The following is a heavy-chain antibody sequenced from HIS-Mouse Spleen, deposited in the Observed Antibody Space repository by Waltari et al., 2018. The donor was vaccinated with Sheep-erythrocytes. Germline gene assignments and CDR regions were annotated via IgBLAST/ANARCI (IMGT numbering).Heavy chain of an antibody. V-gene: IGHV1-46*03. CDR1: GYTFTSYY. CDR2: IDPRGGST. Sequence: QVQLVQSGAEVKKPGASVKVSCKASGYTFTSYYMHWVRQARGQGLEWRGRIDPRGGSTSQAQKFQGRRPMTRDTSTSTVYMELRSLRSEDTAVYYCARGTTPRAARGGLDYWGQGTLVTVSS. J-gene: IGHJ4*02. D-gene: IGHD6-6*01. CDR3: ARGTTPRAARGGLDY.